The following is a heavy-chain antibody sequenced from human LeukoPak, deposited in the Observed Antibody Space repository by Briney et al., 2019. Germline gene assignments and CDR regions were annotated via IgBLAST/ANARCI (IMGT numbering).Heavy chain of an antibody. CDR2: IYYSGST. Sequence: SETLSLTCTVSGGSISSGDYYWSWIRQPPGKGLEWIGYIYYSGSTYYNPSLKSRVTISVDTSKNQFSLKLSSVTAADTAVYYCARTVYYEILTGYWVGFDPWGQGTLVTVSS. D-gene: IGHD3-9*01. J-gene: IGHJ5*02. CDR1: GGSISSGDYY. V-gene: IGHV4-30-4*01. CDR3: ARTVYYEILTGYWVGFDP.